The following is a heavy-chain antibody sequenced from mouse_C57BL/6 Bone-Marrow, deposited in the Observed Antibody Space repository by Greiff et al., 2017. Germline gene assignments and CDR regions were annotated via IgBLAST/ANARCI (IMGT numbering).Heavy chain of an antibody. CDR1: GYTFTSYG. CDR3: ARGRVGGFAY. Sequence: VKLQESGAELARPGASVKLSCKASGYTFTSYGISWVKQRTGQGLEWIGEIYPRSGNTYYNEKFKGKATLTADKSSSTAYMELRSLTSEDSAVFFCARGRVGGFAYWGQGTLVTVSA. J-gene: IGHJ3*01. D-gene: IGHD1-1*02. V-gene: IGHV1-81*01. CDR2: IYPRSGNT.